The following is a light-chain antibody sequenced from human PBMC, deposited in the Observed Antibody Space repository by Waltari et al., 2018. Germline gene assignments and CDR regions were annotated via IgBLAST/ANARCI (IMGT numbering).Light chain of an antibody. Sequence: VMTQSPVSLPVTPGEPASISCRSSRRLLHSNGYHYLDWYLQKPGQSPRLLIYLGSTRASGVPDRFSGSGSGTDFTLRISRVEAEDVGVYYCMQASHTPSVAFGGGTKVEIK. CDR2: LGS. CDR1: RRLLHSNGYHY. V-gene: IGKV2-28*01. CDR3: MQASHTPSVA. J-gene: IGKJ4*01.